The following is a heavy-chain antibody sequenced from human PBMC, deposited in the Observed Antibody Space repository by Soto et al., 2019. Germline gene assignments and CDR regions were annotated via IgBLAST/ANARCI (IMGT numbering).Heavy chain of an antibody. CDR1: GYTFTSCG. CDR2: ISAYNGNT. D-gene: IGHD2-21*02. J-gene: IGHJ4*02. V-gene: IGHV1-18*01. CDR3: ARTDLTAPDLYYFDY. Sequence: ASVKVSCKASGYTFTSCGISWVRQAPGQGLEWMGWISAYNGNTNYAQKLQGRVTMTTDTSTSTAYMELRSLRSGDTAVYYCARTDLTAPDLYYFDYWGQGTLVTVSS.